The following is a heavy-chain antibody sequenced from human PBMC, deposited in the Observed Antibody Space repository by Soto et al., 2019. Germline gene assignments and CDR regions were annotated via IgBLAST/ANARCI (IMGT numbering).Heavy chain of an antibody. Sequence: SETLSLTCTVSGGSISSGDYYWSWIRQPPGKGLEWIGYIYYSGSTYYNPSLKSRVSISVDTSKNQFSLKLSSVTAADTAVYYCARGAELRDINDYDFWSGYSYYFDYWGQGTLVTVSS. CDR2: IYYSGST. V-gene: IGHV4-30-4*01. D-gene: IGHD3-3*01. CDR3: ARGAELRDINDYDFWSGYSYYFDY. CDR1: GGSISSGDYY. J-gene: IGHJ4*02.